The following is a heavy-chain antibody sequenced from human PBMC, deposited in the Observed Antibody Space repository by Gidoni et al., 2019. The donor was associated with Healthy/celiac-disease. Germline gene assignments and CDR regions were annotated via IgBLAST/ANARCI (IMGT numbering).Heavy chain of an antibody. D-gene: IGHD3-3*01. Sequence: EVQLVEDGGGLLQPGRSLRLSCAASGFSVRSNYMSWVRQAPGKGLEWVSVISSGSSTYYADSVKGRFTISRDNSKNTLYLQMNSLRAEDTAVYYCARGGFGVVTPIHGMDVWGQGTTVTVSS. CDR1: GFSVRSNY. CDR3: ARGGFGVVTPIHGMDV. V-gene: IGHV3-53*01. CDR2: ISSGSST. J-gene: IGHJ6*02.